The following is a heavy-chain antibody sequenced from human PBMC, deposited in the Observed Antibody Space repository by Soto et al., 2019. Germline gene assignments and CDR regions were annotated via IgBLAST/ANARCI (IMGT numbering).Heavy chain of an antibody. D-gene: IGHD6-19*01. CDR2: ISYDGSNT. CDR3: AKEPQWPESWDVR. V-gene: IGHV3-30*18. J-gene: IGHJ4*02. CDR1: GFTFSSYG. Sequence: QVHLVESGGGVVQPGRSLRLSCEASGFTFSSYGMHWVRQAPGKGLEWVAVISYDGSNTYFADSVKGRFTISRDNSTNTLYLQMNSLRAEDTAMYYCAKEPQWPESWDVRWRQGTLVTVS.